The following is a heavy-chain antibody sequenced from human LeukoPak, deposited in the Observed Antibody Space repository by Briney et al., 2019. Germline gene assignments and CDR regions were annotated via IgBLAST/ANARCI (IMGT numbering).Heavy chain of an antibody. CDR1: GFTFSTYA. J-gene: IGHJ4*02. Sequence: GGSLRLSCAASGFTFSTYAMTWVRQAPGKGLECVSGIGDRGNTYYADSVKGRFTISRDSSKNTLYLQMNSLRAEDTAIYYCANYYDTRGHIVPYWGQGTLVTVSS. V-gene: IGHV3-23*01. D-gene: IGHD3-22*01. CDR3: ANYYDTRGHIVPY. CDR2: IGDRGNT.